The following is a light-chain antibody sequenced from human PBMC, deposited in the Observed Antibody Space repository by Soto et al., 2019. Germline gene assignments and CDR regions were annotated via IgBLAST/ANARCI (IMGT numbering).Light chain of an antibody. CDR2: GAS. CDR3: QQYNKWPPRT. CDR1: QSVSSN. J-gene: IGKJ1*01. Sequence: EIVLTQSPATLSLSPWERATLSCRASQSVSSNLAWYQHKPGQAPRLLIYGASSRAAGIPARFSGSGSGTEFTLTISSLQSEDFAVYYCQQYNKWPPRTFGQGTKVDIK. V-gene: IGKV3-15*01.